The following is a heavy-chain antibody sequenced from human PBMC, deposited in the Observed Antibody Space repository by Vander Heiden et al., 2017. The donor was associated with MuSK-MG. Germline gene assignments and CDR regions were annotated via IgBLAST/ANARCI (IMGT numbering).Heavy chain of an antibody. D-gene: IGHD6-13*01. J-gene: IGHJ4*02. CDR2: IYYSGST. V-gene: IGHV4-39*01. CDR1: GGSISSSSYY. Sequence: QLQLQESGPGLVTPSATLSLTCTVSGGSISSSSYYWGWSRQPPGKGLEWIGSIYYSGSTYYNPSLKSRVTISVDTSKTQFSLKLSSVTAADTAVYYCARQREAAAGTAYLDYWGQGTLGTVAS. CDR3: ARQREAAAGTAYLDY.